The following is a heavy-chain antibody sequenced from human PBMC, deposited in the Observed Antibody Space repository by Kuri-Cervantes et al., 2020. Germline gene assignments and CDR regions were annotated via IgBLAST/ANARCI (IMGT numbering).Heavy chain of an antibody. CDR3: ARDTSPYCGNGLPFDY. V-gene: IGHV1-18*01. Sequence: ASVKVSCKASGYTFTSYGISWVRQAPGQGLEWMGWISAYNGNTNYAQKLQGRVTMTTDTSTSTAYMELRNLRSDDTAMYFCARDTSPYCGNGLPFDYWGQGTLVTVSS. CDR1: GYTFTSYG. J-gene: IGHJ4*02. D-gene: IGHD2-21*01. CDR2: ISAYNGNT.